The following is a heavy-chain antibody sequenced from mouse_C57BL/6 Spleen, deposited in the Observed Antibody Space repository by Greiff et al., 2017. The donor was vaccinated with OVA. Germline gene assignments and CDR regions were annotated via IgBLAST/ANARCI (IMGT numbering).Heavy chain of an antibody. CDR1: GYTFTDYN. J-gene: IGHJ3*01. V-gene: IGHV1-22*01. CDR3: AREDYGYDGFAY. D-gene: IGHD2-2*01. CDR2: INPNNGGT. Sequence: EVQVVESGPELVKPGASVKMSCKASGYTFTDYNMHWVKQSHGKSLEWIGYINPNNGGTSYNQKFKGKATLTVNKSSSTAYMELRSLTSEDSAVYYCAREDYGYDGFAYWGQGTLVTVSA.